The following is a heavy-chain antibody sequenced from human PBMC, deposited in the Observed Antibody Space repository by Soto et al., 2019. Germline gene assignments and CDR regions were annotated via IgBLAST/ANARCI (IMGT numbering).Heavy chain of an antibody. D-gene: IGHD2-15*01. CDR1: GGSVSSGSYY. CDR3: ARDLDYCSGGSCYSLGYFDY. CDR2: IYYSGST. Sequence: ASETLSLTCTVSGGSVSSGSYYWSWIRQPPGKGLEWIGYIYYSGSTNYNPSLKSRVTISVDTSKNQFSLKLSSVTAADTAVYYCARDLDYCSGGSCYSLGYFDYWGQGTLVTVSS. J-gene: IGHJ4*02. V-gene: IGHV4-61*01.